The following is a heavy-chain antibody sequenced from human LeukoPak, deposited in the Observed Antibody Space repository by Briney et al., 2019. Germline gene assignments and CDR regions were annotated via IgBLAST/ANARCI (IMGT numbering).Heavy chain of an antibody. CDR1: GGSISSSSYY. Sequence: KASETLSLTCTVSGGSISSSSYYWGWIRQPPGKGLEWIGSIYYSGSTYYNPSLKSRVTISVDTSKNQFSLKLSSVTAADTAVYYCARVLMITFGGEFDYWGQGTLVTVSS. CDR2: IYYSGST. CDR3: ARVLMITFGGEFDY. D-gene: IGHD3-16*01. V-gene: IGHV4-39*07. J-gene: IGHJ4*02.